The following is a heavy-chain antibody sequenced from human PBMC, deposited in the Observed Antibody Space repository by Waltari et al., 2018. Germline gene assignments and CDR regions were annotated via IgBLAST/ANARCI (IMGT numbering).Heavy chain of an antibody. D-gene: IGHD3-22*01. CDR3: ARRHYYDSSGYFYWYFDL. CDR1: GYSISRGYY. CDR2: IYHSGGT. J-gene: IGHJ2*01. Sequence: QVQLQESGPGLVKPSETLSLTCAVSGYSISRGYYCGWFRQPPGKGLEWIGRIYHSGGTYYNPSLKSRVTISVDTSKNQYSLKLSSVTAADTAVYYCARRHYYDSSGYFYWYFDLWGRGTLVTVSS. V-gene: IGHV4-38-2*01.